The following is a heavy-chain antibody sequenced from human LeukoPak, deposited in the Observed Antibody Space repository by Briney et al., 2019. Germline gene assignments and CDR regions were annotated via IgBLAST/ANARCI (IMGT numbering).Heavy chain of an antibody. CDR3: ARLDITGGDDY. V-gene: IGHV3-66*01. Sequence: GGSLRLSCAASGFSVSSNHMSWVRQAPGKGPEWVSVFYSGGTTFYADSVKGRFTISRDNSKNTLYLHMNSLRAEDTAVYYCARLDITGGDDYWGQGTLVTVSS. J-gene: IGHJ4*02. CDR2: FYSGGTT. CDR1: GFSVSSNH. D-gene: IGHD1-20*01.